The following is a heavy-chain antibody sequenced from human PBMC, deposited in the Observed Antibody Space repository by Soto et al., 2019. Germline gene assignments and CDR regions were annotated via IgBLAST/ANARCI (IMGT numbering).Heavy chain of an antibody. Sequence: PSETLSLTCAVYGGSFSGYYWSWIRQPPGKGLEWIGEINHSGSTNYNPSLKSRVTISVDTSKNQFSLKLSSVTAADTAVYYCARGGSSRFWGRSSGSSYYYYGMDVWGQGTTVTVSS. D-gene: IGHD6-6*01. CDR3: ARGGSSRFWGRSSGSSYYYYGMDV. J-gene: IGHJ6*02. V-gene: IGHV4-34*01. CDR1: GGSFSGYY. CDR2: INHSGST.